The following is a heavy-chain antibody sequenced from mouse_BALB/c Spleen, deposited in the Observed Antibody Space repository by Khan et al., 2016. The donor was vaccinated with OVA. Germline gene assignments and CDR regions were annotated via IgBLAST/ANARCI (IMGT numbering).Heavy chain of an antibody. CDR2: ISYSGGT. Sequence: EVQLQESGPGLVKPSQSLSLTCTVTGYSITSDYAWNWIRQFPGNKLEWMGYISYSGGTSYIPSLKSRISITRDTSKNQFFLQLNSVTTEDSATYYYAKWFAYWGQGTLVTVS. J-gene: IGHJ3*01. CDR1: GYSITSDYA. CDR3: AKWFAY. V-gene: IGHV3-2*02.